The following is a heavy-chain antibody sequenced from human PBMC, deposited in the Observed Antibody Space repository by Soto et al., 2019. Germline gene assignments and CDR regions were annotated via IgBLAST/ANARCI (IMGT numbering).Heavy chain of an antibody. CDR1: GYTFTSYG. CDR3: ASSFGVVIRHYYYMDV. D-gene: IGHD3-3*01. CDR2: ISAYNGNT. J-gene: IGHJ6*03. V-gene: IGHV1-18*01. Sequence: ASVKVSCKASGYTFTSYGISWVRQAPGQGLEWMGWISAYNGNTNYAQKLQGRVTMTTDTSTSTAYMELRSLRSDDTAVYYCASSFGVVIRHYYYMDVWGKGTTVTVSS.